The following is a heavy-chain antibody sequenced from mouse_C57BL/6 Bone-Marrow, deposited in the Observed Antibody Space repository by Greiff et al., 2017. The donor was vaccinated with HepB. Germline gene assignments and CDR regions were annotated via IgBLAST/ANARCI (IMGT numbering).Heavy chain of an antibody. J-gene: IGHJ2*01. Sequence: QVHVKQSGTELVKPGASVKLSCKASGYTFPSYWMHWVKPRPGQGLEWIGNINPSNGGTNYNEKFKSKATLTVDKSSSTAYMQLSSLTSEDSAVYYCYYYGSTDYWGQGTTLTVSS. V-gene: IGHV1-53*01. CDR3: YYYGSTDY. D-gene: IGHD1-1*01. CDR2: INPSNGGT. CDR1: GYTFPSYW.